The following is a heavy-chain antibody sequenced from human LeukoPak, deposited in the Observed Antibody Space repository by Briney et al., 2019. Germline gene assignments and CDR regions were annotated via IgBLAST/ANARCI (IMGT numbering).Heavy chain of an antibody. Sequence: SVKVSCKASGFTFTNSAMQWVRQARAQRLEWIGWMVVGSSDTNYAQKFQERVTITRDMSTSTTYMELSSLRSEDTAVYYCARGTSTNYYYYYYMDVWGKGTTVTVSS. CDR2: MVVGSSDT. J-gene: IGHJ6*03. V-gene: IGHV1-58*02. CDR1: GFTFTNSA. CDR3: ARGTSTNYYYYYYMDV. D-gene: IGHD2/OR15-2a*01.